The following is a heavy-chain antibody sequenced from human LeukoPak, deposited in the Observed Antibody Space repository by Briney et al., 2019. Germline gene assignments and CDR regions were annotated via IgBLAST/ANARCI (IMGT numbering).Heavy chain of an antibody. CDR1: GGTFSSYA. CDR2: ISAYNGNT. D-gene: IGHD6-19*01. V-gene: IGHV1-18*01. Sequence: ASVKVSCKASGGTFSSYAISWVRQAPGQGLEWMGWISAYNGNTNYAQKLQGRVTMTTDTSTSTAYMELRSLRSDDTAVYYCAXXXXGSSGWYSYFDYWGQGTLVTVSS. J-gene: IGHJ4*02. CDR3: AXXXXGSSGWYSYFDY.